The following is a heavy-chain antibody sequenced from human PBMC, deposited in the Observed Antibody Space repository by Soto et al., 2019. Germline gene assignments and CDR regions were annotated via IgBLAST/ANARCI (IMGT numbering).Heavy chain of an antibody. Sequence: GGSLRLSCAASGFTFSSYAMSWVRRAPGKGLEWVSAITGTGSSTYYAESVKGRFIISRDNSKNTLYLQMNSLRAEDTAVYYCAKSLHDFWSGYYGYYYYAMDVWGQGTTVTVSS. CDR3: AKSLHDFWSGYYGYYYYAMDV. D-gene: IGHD3-3*01. CDR2: ITGTGSST. CDR1: GFTFSSYA. V-gene: IGHV3-23*01. J-gene: IGHJ6*02.